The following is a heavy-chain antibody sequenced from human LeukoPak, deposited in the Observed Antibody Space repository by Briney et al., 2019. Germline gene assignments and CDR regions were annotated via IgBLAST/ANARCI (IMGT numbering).Heavy chain of an antibody. CDR1: GGSFSGYY. CDR3: ARGLVSIAAAGSNWFDP. V-gene: IGHV4-34*01. Sequence: SETLSLTCAVYGGSFSGYYWSWIRQPPGKGLEWIGEINHSGSTNYNPSLKSRVTISVDTSKNQLSLKLSSVTAADTAVYYCARGLVSIAAAGSNWFDPWGQGTLVTVSS. J-gene: IGHJ5*02. D-gene: IGHD6-13*01. CDR2: INHSGST.